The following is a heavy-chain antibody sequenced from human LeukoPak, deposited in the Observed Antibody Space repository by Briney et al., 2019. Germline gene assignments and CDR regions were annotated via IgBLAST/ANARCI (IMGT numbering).Heavy chain of an antibody. CDR3: ARGPPNLTGYYNSPSYYYYGMDV. Sequence: ASVKVSCKASGYTFTSYDINWVRQATGQGREWMGWMNPNSGNTGYAQKFQGRVTMTRNTSISTAYMELSSLRSEDTAVYYCARGPPNLTGYYNSPSYYYYGMDVWGQGTTVTVSS. J-gene: IGHJ6*02. CDR2: MNPNSGNT. CDR1: GYTFTSYD. V-gene: IGHV1-8*01. D-gene: IGHD3-9*01.